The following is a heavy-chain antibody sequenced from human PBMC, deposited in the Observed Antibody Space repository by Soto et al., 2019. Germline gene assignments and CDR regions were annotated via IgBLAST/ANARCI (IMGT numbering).Heavy chain of an antibody. CDR3: ARDTFGEVIVREYYFDY. CDR1: GYTITSYG. Sequence: QVQLVQSGAEVKKPGASVKVSCKASGYTITSYGISWVRQAPGQGLEWMGWISAYNGNTNYAQKLQGRVTMTTDTSTSTAYMELRSLSSDVTAVYYCARDTFGEVIVREYYFDYWGQGTLVTVSS. D-gene: IGHD3-16*02. J-gene: IGHJ4*02. V-gene: IGHV1-18*01. CDR2: ISAYNGNT.